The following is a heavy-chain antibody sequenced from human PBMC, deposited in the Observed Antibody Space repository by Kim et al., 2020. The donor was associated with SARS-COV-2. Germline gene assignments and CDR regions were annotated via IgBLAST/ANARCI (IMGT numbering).Heavy chain of an antibody. CDR1: GGSISSGDYY. D-gene: IGHD2-8*01. CDR2: IYYSGST. CDR3: AREIVLMVGRGWFDP. Sequence: SETLSLTCTVSGGSISSGDYYWSWIRQPPGKGLEWIGYIYYSGSTYYNPSLKSRVTISVDTSKNQFSLKLSSVTAADTAVYYCAREIVLMVGRGWFDPWGQGTLVTVSS. V-gene: IGHV4-30-4*01. J-gene: IGHJ5*02.